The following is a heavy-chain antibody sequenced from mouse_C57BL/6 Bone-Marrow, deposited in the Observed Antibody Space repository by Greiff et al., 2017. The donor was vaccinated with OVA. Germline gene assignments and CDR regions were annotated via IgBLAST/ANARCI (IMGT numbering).Heavy chain of an antibody. J-gene: IGHJ1*03. V-gene: IGHV1-85*01. Sequence: VQLQQSGPELVKPGASVKLSCKASGYTFTSYDINWVKQRPGQGLEWIGWIYPGDGSTKYNEKFKGKATLTVDTSSSTAYMELHSLTSEDSAVYFCARSGYGKTHWYFDVWGTGTTVTVSS. CDR1: GYTFTSYD. D-gene: IGHD1-1*01. CDR2: IYPGDGST. CDR3: ARSGYGKTHWYFDV.